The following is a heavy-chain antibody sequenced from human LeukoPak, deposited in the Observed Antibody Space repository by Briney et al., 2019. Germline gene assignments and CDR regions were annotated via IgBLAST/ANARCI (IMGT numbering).Heavy chain of an antibody. CDR3: ARTTRPAHYDFWSGYYFDY. CDR1: GGSISSSSYY. J-gene: IGHJ4*02. CDR2: IYYSGST. V-gene: IGHV4-39*01. Sequence: SETLSLTCTVSGGSISSSSYYWGWIRQPPGKGLEWIGSIYYSGSTYYNPSLKSRVTISVDTSKNQFSLKLSSVTAADTAVYYCARTTRPAHYDFWSGYYFDYWGQGTLVTVSS. D-gene: IGHD3-3*01.